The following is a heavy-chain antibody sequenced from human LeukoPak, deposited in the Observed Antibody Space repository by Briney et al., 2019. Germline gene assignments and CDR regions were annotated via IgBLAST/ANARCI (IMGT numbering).Heavy chain of an antibody. CDR1: GGSISIGGYY. J-gene: IGHJ4*02. CDR2: IYHSGST. CDR3: ARKPGSYLDY. Sequence: NPSQTLSLTCTVSGGSISIGGYYWGWIRQPPGKGLEWIGSIYHSGSTYYNPSLKSRVTISVDTSKNQFSLKLSSVTAADTAVYYCARKPGSYLDYWGQGTLVTVSS. V-gene: IGHV4-39*07. D-gene: IGHD1-26*01.